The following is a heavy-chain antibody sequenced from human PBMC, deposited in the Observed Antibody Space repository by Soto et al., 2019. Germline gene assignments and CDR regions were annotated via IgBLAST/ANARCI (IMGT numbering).Heavy chain of an antibody. D-gene: IGHD1-26*01. CDR1: GGSISSYY. CDR3: ARHDSGSYYTHFDY. J-gene: IGHJ4*02. CDR2: IYYSGST. V-gene: IGHV4-59*08. Sequence: SETLSLTCTVSGGSISSYYWSWIRQPPGKGLEWIGYIYYSGSTNYNPSLKSRVTISVDTSKNQFSLKLSSVTAADTAVYYCARHDSGSYYTHFDYWGQGTLVTVSS.